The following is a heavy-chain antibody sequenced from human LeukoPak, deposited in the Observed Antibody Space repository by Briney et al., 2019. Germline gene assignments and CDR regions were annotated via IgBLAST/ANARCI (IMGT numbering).Heavy chain of an antibody. J-gene: IGHJ4*02. CDR1: GYTFTSYG. CDR2: ISAYNGNT. V-gene: IGHV1-18*01. D-gene: IGHD2-21*01. Sequence: ASVKVSCKASGYTFTSYGICCVRQAPGQGLEWMGWISAYNGNTNYAQKLQGRVTMTTDTSPSTAYMQLRSLRSDDTAVYYCARGKVDCLPLFSDYWGQGTLVTVSS. CDR3: ARGKVDCLPLFSDY.